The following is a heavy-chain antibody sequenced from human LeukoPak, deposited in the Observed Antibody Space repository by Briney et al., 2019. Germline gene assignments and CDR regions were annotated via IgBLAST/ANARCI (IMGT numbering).Heavy chain of an antibody. J-gene: IGHJ4*02. V-gene: IGHV3-23*01. CDR3: AKHSYDSSGYYSIGY. CDR2: IIGSVHST. CDR1: GFTLTSYA. Sequence: GESLRLSCAASGFTLTSYAMSWVRQAPGKGLEWVSAIIGSVHSTYYADSVKGRFTISRDNSKNTLYLQMNSLRAEDTAVYYCAKHSYDSSGYYSIGYWGQGTLVTVFS. D-gene: IGHD3-22*01.